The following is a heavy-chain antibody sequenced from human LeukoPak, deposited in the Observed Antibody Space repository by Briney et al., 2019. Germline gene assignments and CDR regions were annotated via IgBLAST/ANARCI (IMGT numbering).Heavy chain of an antibody. CDR2: ISYDGSNK. D-gene: IGHD4-17*01. J-gene: IGHJ4*02. V-gene: IGHV3-30*18. Sequence: GGSLRLSCAASGFTFSSYGMHWVRQAPGKGLEWVAVISYDGSNKYYADSVKGRFTISRDNSKNTLYLQMNSLRAEDTAVYYCAKDHCGDYDGYYFDYWGQGTLVTVSS. CDR3: AKDHCGDYDGYYFDY. CDR1: GFTFSSYG.